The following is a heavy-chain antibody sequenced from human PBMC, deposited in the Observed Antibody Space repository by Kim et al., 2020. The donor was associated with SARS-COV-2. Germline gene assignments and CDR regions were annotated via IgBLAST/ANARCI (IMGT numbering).Heavy chain of an antibody. D-gene: IGHD1-26*01. J-gene: IGHJ4*02. V-gene: IGHV3-30*02. Sequence: YSGKGRCTISKDNSKNTLSLQRNSLGAEDTAMYYCAKATYSGSYFSDYWGQGTLVTVSS. CDR3: AKATYSGSYFSDY.